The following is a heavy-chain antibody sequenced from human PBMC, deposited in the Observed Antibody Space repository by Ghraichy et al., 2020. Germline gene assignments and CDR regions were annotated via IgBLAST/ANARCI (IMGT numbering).Heavy chain of an antibody. V-gene: IGHV4-31*03. CDR1: GGSISSGGYY. CDR3: ARTPDVLWFGELLYSHDAFDI. CDR2: IYYSGST. J-gene: IGHJ3*02. Sequence: SETLSLTCTVSGGSISSGGYYWSWIRQHPGKGLEWIGYIYYSGSTYYNPSLKSRVTISVDTSKNQFSLKLSSVTAADTAVYYCARTPDVLWFGELLYSHDAFDIWGQGTMVTVSS. D-gene: IGHD3-10*01.